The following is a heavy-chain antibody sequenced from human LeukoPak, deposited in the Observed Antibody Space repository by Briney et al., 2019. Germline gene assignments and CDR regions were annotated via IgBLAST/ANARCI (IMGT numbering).Heavy chain of an antibody. CDR3: ARYYGSGVDAFDI. Sequence: ETLTLTCTVSGVPISSYYWSWIRQPAGKGLEWFVHIYSSGSTIYNPSLKTRVTMSADTSKNQFSLRLTSVTAADRAVYRCARYYGSGVDAFDIWGQETMVT. CDR2: IYSSGST. CDR1: GVPISSYY. J-gene: IGHJ3*02. V-gene: IGHV4-4*07. D-gene: IGHD3-10*01.